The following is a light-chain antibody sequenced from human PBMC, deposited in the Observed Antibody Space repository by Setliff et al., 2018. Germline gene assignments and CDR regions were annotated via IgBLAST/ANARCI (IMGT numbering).Light chain of an antibody. V-gene: IGLV2-11*01. Sequence: QSVLAQPRSVSGSPGQSVSISCTGTSSDVGGSNYVSWYQQHPGRAPKLMIYDVYRRPSGVPDRFSGSRSGVTASLTISGLQAEDESDYYCCSYAGNSYVFGTGTKVTVL. CDR3: CSYAGNSYV. CDR1: SSDVGGSNY. CDR2: DVY. J-gene: IGLJ1*01.